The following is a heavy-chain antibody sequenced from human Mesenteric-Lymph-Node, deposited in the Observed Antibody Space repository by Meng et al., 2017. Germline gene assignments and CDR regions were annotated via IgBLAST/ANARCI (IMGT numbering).Heavy chain of an antibody. CDR3: ARDRGYSYGYWSIVREAYYYYGMDV. V-gene: IGHV3-33*01. CDR2: IWYDGSNK. Sequence: GGSLRLSCAASGFTFSSYGMHWVRQAPGKGLEWVAVIWYDGSNKYYADSVKGRFTISRDNSKNTLYLQMNSLRAEDTAVYYCARDRGYSYGYWSIVREAYYYYGMDVWGQGTTVTVYS. CDR1: GFTFSSYG. D-gene: IGHD5-18*01. J-gene: IGHJ6*02.